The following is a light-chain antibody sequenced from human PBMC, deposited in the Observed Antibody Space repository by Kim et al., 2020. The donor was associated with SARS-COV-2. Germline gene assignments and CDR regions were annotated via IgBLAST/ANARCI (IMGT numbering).Light chain of an antibody. J-gene: IGKJ5*01. CDR3: QHHGYRPPIT. V-gene: IGKV3-11*01. CDR2: DTS. Sequence: EIVLTQSPATLSLSPGERATLSCRASQTISTFLAWYQQRPGQSPRLLIYDTSNRASGVPARFSGSGSGTDFTLTISNLEPEDFALYFCQHHGYRPPITCGPGTRLEIK. CDR1: QTISTF.